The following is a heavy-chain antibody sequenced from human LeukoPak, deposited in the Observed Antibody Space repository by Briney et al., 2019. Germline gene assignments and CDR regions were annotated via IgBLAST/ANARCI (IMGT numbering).Heavy chain of an antibody. J-gene: IGHJ5*01. V-gene: IGHV4-34*01. CDR1: GGPLNDYY. D-gene: IGHD3-10*01. Sequence: SETLSLTCAVYGGPLNDYYWSWIRQPPGKGPEWIGETDHGGNTKYNPSLKSRVTISVDTSKNQFSLKLTSVTATDTAVYYCARSPPPGATAYGAVDSWGRGSLVTVSS. CDR3: ARSPPPGATAYGAVDS. CDR2: TDHGGNT.